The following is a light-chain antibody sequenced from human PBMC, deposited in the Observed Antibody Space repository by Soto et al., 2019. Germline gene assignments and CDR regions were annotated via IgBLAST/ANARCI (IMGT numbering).Light chain of an antibody. CDR2: EVS. CDR3: NSYTSKSTGV. CDR1: SSDVGGYNY. Sequence: QSALTRPASVSGSPGQSITISCTETSSDVGGYNYVSWYQQHPGKAPKLIIYEVSNRPSGVSNRFSGSKSGNTASLTISGLQAEDEADYYCNSYTSKSTGVFGTGTKLTVL. V-gene: IGLV2-14*01. J-gene: IGLJ1*01.